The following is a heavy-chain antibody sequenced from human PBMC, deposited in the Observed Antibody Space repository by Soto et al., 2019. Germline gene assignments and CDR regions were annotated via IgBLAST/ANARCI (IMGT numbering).Heavy chain of an antibody. D-gene: IGHD3-22*01. Sequence: QVQLQESGPGLVKPSETLTLTCTVSGGSVSGGNCYWSWIRQPPGKGLEWIAYIYYSGSNNDNPSLISRVTLSVDKSKNQFYLILSSVNAADTDVYYGARKTKKYYYDSSGYYLGYYYYGMDVWGQGTTVTVSS. CDR1: GGSVSGGNCY. CDR2: IYYSGSN. CDR3: ARKTKKYYYDSSGYYLGYYYYGMDV. V-gene: IGHV4-61*01. J-gene: IGHJ6*01.